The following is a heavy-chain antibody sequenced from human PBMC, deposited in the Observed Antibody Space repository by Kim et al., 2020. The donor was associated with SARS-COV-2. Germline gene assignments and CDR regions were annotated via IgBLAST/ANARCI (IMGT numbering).Heavy chain of an antibody. J-gene: IGHJ5*02. CDR3: ARDFRGGSGWYRDCWFDP. Sequence: KSRVTMSVDTSKNQFSLKLSSVTAADTAVYYCARDFRGGSGWYRDCWFDPWGQGTLVTVSS. V-gene: IGHV4-4*06. D-gene: IGHD6-19*01.